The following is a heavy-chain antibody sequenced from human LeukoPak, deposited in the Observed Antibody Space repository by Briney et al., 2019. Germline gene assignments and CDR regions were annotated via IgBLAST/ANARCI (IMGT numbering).Heavy chain of an antibody. J-gene: IGHJ3*01. Sequence: QPGGSLRLSCAASGFTFSTFAMIWVRQPPGKGLVWVSRINTDGSSTSYVDSVKGRFTISRDNAKNTLYLQMNSLRAEDTAVYYCARDFLHLGGWGQGTMVTVSS. CDR2: INTDGSST. V-gene: IGHV3-74*01. CDR1: GFTFSTFA. D-gene: IGHD3-16*01. CDR3: ARDFLHLGG.